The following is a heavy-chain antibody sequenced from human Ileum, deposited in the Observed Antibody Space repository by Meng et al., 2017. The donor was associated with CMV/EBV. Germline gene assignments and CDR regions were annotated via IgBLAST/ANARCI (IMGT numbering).Heavy chain of an antibody. CDR1: GYTFIDSY. V-gene: IGHV1-2*02. CDR2: INPNSGGT. Sequence: SCEASGYTFIDSYIHWVRQAPGQGLEWMGWINPNSGGTNYAQRFQGRVTMTRDTSIITTYMELNSLRSDDTAVYFCARGVGTSWFDPWGQGTLVTVSS. J-gene: IGHJ5*02. D-gene: IGHD2-8*01. CDR3: ARGVGTSWFDP.